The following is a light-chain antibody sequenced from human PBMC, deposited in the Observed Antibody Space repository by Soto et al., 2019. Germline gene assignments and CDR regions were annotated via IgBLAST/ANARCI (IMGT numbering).Light chain of an antibody. CDR2: GAS. CDR1: QTVSSN. CDR3: QQYDRWVT. Sequence: EILMTQSPATLSVSPGETATLSCRASQTVSSNVAWYQQKRGQAPRLLIYGASTRATGIPARFSGSGSGTEFTLTISSLQSEDFAAYYCQQYDRWVTFGPGTTVDIK. V-gene: IGKV3-15*01. J-gene: IGKJ3*01.